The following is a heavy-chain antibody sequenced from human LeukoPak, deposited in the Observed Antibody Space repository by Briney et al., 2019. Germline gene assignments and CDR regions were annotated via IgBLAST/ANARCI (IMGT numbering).Heavy chain of an antibody. Sequence: GRSLRLSCAASGFTFSSYGMNWVRQAPGKGLEWVSYISSSSSTIYYADSVKGRFTISRDNAKNSLYLQMNSLRAEDTAVYYCARRGVVPAANPFDYWGQGTLVTVSS. CDR3: ARRGVVPAANPFDY. D-gene: IGHD2-2*01. V-gene: IGHV3-48*01. CDR2: ISSSSSTI. J-gene: IGHJ4*02. CDR1: GFTFSSYG.